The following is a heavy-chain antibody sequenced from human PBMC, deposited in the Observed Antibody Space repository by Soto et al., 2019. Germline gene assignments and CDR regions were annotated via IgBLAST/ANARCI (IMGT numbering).Heavy chain of an antibody. V-gene: IGHV4-39*07. CDR2: IYYSGTT. Sequence: ETLSLTCTVSGDSISTSRYYWGWIRQPPGKGLEWIANIYYSGTTYYNPSLKSRVTISVDTSKNQFSLRLTSVTAADTAVYYCAREDSSGYKFFAYWGQGTLVPVSS. J-gene: IGHJ4*02. CDR1: GDSISTSRYY. CDR3: AREDSSGYKFFAY. D-gene: IGHD3-22*01.